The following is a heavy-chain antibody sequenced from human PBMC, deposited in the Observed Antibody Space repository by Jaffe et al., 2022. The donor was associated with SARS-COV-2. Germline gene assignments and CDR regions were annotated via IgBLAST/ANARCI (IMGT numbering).Heavy chain of an antibody. V-gene: IGHV3-21*01. D-gene: IGHD2-21*02. CDR2: ITSSTKNYI. J-gene: IGHJ5*02. CDR3: AREGGIVVVTGEDHLDL. Sequence: EVQLVESGGGLVKPGGSLTLSCAASGFTLNSYTMNWVRQAPGKGLEWVSSITSSTKNYIYYADSVRGRFTISRDNAKNSLFLQMNSLRAEDAAVYYCAREGGIVVVTGEDHLDLWGQGTLVTVSS. CDR1: GFTLNSYT.